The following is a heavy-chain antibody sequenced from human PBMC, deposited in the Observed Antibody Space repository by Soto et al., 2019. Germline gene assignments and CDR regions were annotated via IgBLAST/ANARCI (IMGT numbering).Heavy chain of an antibody. CDR3: TRDLSGMDI. V-gene: IGHV3-33*01. J-gene: IGHJ6*02. CDR1: GFSFYSYG. Sequence: GRCLRLSCAACGFSFYSYGMHWFRQAPCKGLEWVAVIWYDGSNKYYADSVKGRFTISRDNSKNTLYLQMNSLRAEDTAVDYCTRDLSGMDICGQRSTFTISS. CDR2: IWYDGSNK.